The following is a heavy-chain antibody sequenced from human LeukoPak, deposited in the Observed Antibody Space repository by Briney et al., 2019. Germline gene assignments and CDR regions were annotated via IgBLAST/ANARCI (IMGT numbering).Heavy chain of an antibody. Sequence: GGSLRLSCAASGFTFSSYGMHWVRQAPGKGLEWVAVISYDGSNKYYADSVKGRFTISRDNSKNTLYLQMNSLRAEDTAVYYCAKSTYEVRGVMALDYWGQGTLVTVSS. V-gene: IGHV3-30*18. CDR2: ISYDGSNK. J-gene: IGHJ4*02. CDR1: GFTFSSYG. CDR3: AKSTYEVRGVMALDY. D-gene: IGHD3-10*01.